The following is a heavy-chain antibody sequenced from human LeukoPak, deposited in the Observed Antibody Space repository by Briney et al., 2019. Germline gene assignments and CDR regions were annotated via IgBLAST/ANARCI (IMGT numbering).Heavy chain of an antibody. CDR1: GFTFSSHE. V-gene: IGHV3-23*01. CDR2: ITGNGATT. CDR3: ANDLGWIQLNLG. Sequence: PGGSLRLSCAASGFTFSSHEMNWVRQAPGKGLEWVSGITGNGATTYYADSVKGRFTISRDNSRNTVYLQMNSLRAEDTAVYYCANDLGWIQLNLGRGQGTLVTVSS. D-gene: IGHD5-18*01. J-gene: IGHJ4*02.